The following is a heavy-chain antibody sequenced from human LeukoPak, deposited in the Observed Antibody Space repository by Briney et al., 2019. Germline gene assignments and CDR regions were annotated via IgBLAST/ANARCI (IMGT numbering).Heavy chain of an antibody. Sequence: ASVKVSCKASGYIFTSYYMFWVRQAPGQGLEWMGIINPSGGSIRYAQKFQGRVTMTRDTSTSTVYMELSGLRSEDTAVYYCARVRGRYYDYVWGSYRHDGFDYWGQGTLVTVSS. D-gene: IGHD3-16*02. CDR1: GYIFTSYY. CDR2: INPSGGSI. CDR3: ARVRGRYYDYVWGSYRHDGFDY. V-gene: IGHV1-46*01. J-gene: IGHJ4*02.